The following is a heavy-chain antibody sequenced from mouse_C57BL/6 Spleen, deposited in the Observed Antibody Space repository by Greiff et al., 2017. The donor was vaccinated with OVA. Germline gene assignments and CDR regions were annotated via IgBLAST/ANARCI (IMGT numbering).Heavy chain of an antibody. V-gene: IGHV14-3*01. Sequence: EVKLVESVAELVRPGASVKLSCTASGFNIKNTYMHWVKQRPEQGLEWIGRIDPANGNTKYAPKFQGKATITADTSSNTAYLQLSSLTSEDTAIYYCARERFYYGSGYSWYFDVWGTGTTVTVSS. J-gene: IGHJ1*03. D-gene: IGHD1-1*01. CDR1: GFNIKNTY. CDR3: ARERFYYGSGYSWYFDV. CDR2: IDPANGNT.